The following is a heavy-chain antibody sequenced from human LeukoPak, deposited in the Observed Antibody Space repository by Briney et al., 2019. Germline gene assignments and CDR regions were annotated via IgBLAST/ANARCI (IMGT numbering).Heavy chain of an antibody. Sequence: QAGGSLRLSCAASGFIFNNYGMHWVRQAPGKGLEWVAFIWYDGSNKYYADSVKGRFTISRDNSKNTLYLQMNSLRAEDTAVYYCARDCSGGSCFDYWGQGTLVTVSS. J-gene: IGHJ4*02. CDR2: IWYDGSNK. D-gene: IGHD2-15*01. V-gene: IGHV3-33*01. CDR3: ARDCSGGSCFDY. CDR1: GFIFNNYG.